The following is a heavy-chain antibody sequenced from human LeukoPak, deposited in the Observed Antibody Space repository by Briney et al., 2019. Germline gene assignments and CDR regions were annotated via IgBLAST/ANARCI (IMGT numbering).Heavy chain of an antibody. CDR1: GGSFSGYY. Sequence: PSETLSLTCAVYGGSFSGYYWSWTRQPPGKGLEWIGEINHSGSTNYNPSLKSRVTISVDTSKNQFSLKLSSVTAADTAVYYCASGVSSSWYYFDYWGQGTLVTVSS. D-gene: IGHD6-13*01. V-gene: IGHV4-34*01. CDR2: INHSGST. CDR3: ASGVSSSWYYFDY. J-gene: IGHJ4*02.